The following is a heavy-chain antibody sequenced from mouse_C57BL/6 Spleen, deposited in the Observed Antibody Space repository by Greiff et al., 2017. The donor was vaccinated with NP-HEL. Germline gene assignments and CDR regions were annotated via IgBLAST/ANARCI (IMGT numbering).Heavy chain of an antibody. CDR1: GYTITGYW. CDR3: ARGLPTGDYYAMDY. CDR2: ILPGSGST. D-gene: IGHD4-1*02. V-gene: IGHV1-9*01. J-gene: IGHJ4*01. Sequence: VKLMESGAELMKPGASVKLSCKATGYTITGYWIEWVKQRPGHGLEWNGEILPGSGSTNYNEQFKGKATFTADTSSNTDYMQLSSLTTEDSVIYYCARGLPTGDYYAMDYWGQGTSVTVSS.